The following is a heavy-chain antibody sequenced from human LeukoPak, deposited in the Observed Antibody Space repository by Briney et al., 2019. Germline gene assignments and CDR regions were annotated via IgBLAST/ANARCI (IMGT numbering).Heavy chain of an antibody. Sequence: ASVKVSCKASGGTFSSYAISWVRQAPGQGLEWTGWISAYNGNTNYAQKLQGRVTMTTDTSTSTAYMELRSLRSDDTAVYYCARGGELLDGLDIWGQGTMVTVSS. D-gene: IGHD1-26*01. CDR2: ISAYNGNT. CDR3: ARGGELLDGLDI. V-gene: IGHV1-18*01. CDR1: GGTFSSYA. J-gene: IGHJ3*02.